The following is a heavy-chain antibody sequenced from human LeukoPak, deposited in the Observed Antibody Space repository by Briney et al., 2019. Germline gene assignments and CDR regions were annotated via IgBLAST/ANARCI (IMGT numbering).Heavy chain of an antibody. CDR1: GFTFNSYS. J-gene: IGHJ5*02. CDR3: ARELYYYDSGSYYP. D-gene: IGHD3-10*01. CDR2: ISSSSSTI. V-gene: IGHV3-48*02. Sequence: PGGSLRLSCAVSGFTFNSYSMNWVRQAPGKGREWVSYISSSSSTIYQADSVKGRVTISRDNAENSLYLQMNSLRDEDTAVYYCARELYYYDSGSYYPWGQGTLVTVSS.